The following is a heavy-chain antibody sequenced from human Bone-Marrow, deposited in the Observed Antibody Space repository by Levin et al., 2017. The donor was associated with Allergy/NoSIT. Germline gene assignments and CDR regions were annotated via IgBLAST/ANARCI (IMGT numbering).Heavy chain of an antibody. V-gene: IGHV4-39*07. D-gene: IGHD5-18*01. CDR2: IYYSGST. Sequence: GSLRLSCTVSGGSISSSSYYWGWIRQPPGKGLEWIGSIYYSGSTYYNPSLKSRVTISVDTSKNQFSLKLSSVTAADTAVYYCARDRARGYSYGLGVNYWGQGTLVTVSS. J-gene: IGHJ4*02. CDR3: ARDRARGYSYGLGVNY. CDR1: GGSISSSSYY.